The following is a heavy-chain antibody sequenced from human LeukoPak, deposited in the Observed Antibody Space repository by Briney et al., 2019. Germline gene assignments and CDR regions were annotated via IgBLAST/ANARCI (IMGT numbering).Heavy chain of an antibody. CDR3: AREALTGDYYDSSGPTHIDY. V-gene: IGHV1-69*05. D-gene: IGHD3-22*01. CDR2: IIPIFGTA. J-gene: IGHJ4*02. Sequence: ASVKVSCKASGGTFSSYAISWVRQAPGKGLEGMGRIIPIFGTANYAQKFQGRVTITTDESTSTAYMELSSLRSEDTAVYYCAREALTGDYYDSSGPTHIDYWGQGTLVTVSS. CDR1: GGTFSSYA.